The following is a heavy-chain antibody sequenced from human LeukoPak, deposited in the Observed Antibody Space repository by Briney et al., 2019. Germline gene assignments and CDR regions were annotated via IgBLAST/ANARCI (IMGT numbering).Heavy chain of an antibody. J-gene: IGHJ5*02. CDR1: GFSFSSYS. CDR3: ARDSNPSVATIDRFDP. Sequence: GGSLRLSCAATGFSFSSYSMNWVRQAPGKGLERVSYISSSSTIIYYADPVKGRFTISRDNAKNSLYLQMNSLRDEDTAVYYCARDSNPSVATIDRFDPWGQGTLVTVSS. CDR2: ISSSSTII. D-gene: IGHD5-12*01. V-gene: IGHV3-48*02.